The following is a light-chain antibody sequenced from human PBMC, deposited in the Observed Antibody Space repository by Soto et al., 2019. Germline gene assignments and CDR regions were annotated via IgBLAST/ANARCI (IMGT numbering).Light chain of an antibody. CDR3: TSFTSSNTWV. CDR1: SSDIGAYNF. J-gene: IGLJ3*02. Sequence: QSALTQPASVSGSTGQSITISCTGSSSDIGAYNFVSWFQHHPGKAPKLMIYEVSNRPSGVSDRFSGSKSDNTASLTISGLQAEDAADYYCTSFTSSNTWVFGGGTKVTVL. V-gene: IGLV2-14*01. CDR2: EVS.